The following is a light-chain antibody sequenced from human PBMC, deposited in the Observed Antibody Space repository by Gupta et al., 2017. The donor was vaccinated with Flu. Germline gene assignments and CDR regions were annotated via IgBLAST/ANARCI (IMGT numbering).Light chain of an antibody. CDR1: QSVSSY. V-gene: IGKV3-11*02. CDR3: QQHSNWRLST. CDR2: DAS. Sequence: ELVLTQSPATLSLSPGERATLSCSASQSVSSYLAWYQQKPGQAPRLLIYDASNRATGIPARFSGSGGGRDCTLTISSREPEEIAVYYCQQHSNWRLSTFGQGTKVDIK. J-gene: IGKJ2*01.